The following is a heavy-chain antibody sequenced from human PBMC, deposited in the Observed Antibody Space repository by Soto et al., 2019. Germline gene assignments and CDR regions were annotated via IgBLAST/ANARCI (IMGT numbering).Heavy chain of an antibody. D-gene: IGHD2-15*01. CDR2: ISAYNGHT. CDR1: SYMFISYG. Sequence: QVQLVQSGAEVKKPGASVKVSCKASSYMFISYGVTWVRQAPGQGLEWLGWISAYNGHTNYAQRLQGRVTMTTDTSTSAAYMELRSLRSDVTAIYYCATGEQYCSGGSCPYGMDVWGQGTTVTVSS. V-gene: IGHV1-18*01. J-gene: IGHJ6*02. CDR3: ATGEQYCSGGSCPYGMDV.